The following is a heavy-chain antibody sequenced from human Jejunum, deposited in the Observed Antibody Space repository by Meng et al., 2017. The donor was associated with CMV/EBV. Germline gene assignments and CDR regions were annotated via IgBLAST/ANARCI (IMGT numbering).Heavy chain of an antibody. J-gene: IGHJ4*02. V-gene: IGHV4-39*01. CDR3: AKASGSYSY. CDR1: GGSISSSSYC. D-gene: IGHD1-26*01. CDR2: IYYSGST. Sequence: TCPVSGGSISSSSYCWGWIRRPPGKGLEWIGGIYYSGSTYYNPSLKSRVTISVDTSKSQFSLKLSSVTAADTAVYYCAKASGSYSYWGQGTLVTVSS.